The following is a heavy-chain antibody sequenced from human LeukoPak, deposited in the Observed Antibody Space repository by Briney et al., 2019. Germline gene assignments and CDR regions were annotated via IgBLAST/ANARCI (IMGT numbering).Heavy chain of an antibody. Sequence: ASVKVSCKASVGTFSSYAISWVRQAPGQGLEWRGGIIPIFGTANYAQKFQGRVTITTDESTSTAYMELSSLRSEDTAVYYCARGGAGMVSNAFDYWGPGTLVTVSS. CDR2: IIPIFGTA. CDR1: VGTFSSYA. V-gene: IGHV1-69*05. D-gene: IGHD5-18*01. CDR3: ARGGAGMVSNAFDY. J-gene: IGHJ4*01.